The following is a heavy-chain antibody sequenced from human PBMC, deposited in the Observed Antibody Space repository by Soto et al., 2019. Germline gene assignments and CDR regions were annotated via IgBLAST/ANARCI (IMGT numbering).Heavy chain of an antibody. J-gene: IGHJ6*02. CDR2: ISGSGDST. CDR3: ARAYDSSGYLTGYYYGMDV. D-gene: IGHD3-22*01. V-gene: IGHV3-23*01. CDR1: GFTLSDYA. Sequence: PGGSLRLSCAASGFTLSDYAMTWVRQGPGKGLEWVSAISGSGDSTYYTDSVKGRFTISRDNSKNTLYLQMNSLRAEDTAVYYCARAYDSSGYLTGYYYGMDVWGQGTTVTVSS.